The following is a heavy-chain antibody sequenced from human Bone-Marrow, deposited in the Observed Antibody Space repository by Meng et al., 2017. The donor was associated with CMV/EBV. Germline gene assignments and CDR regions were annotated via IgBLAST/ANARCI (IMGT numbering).Heavy chain of an antibody. D-gene: IGHD3-3*01. V-gene: IGHV4-39*01. Sequence: SETLSLPCTVSGGSINTNSYYWGWISQPTGEGLEWIVSIYDSGSTYYNPSLKSRVTMSVDTTKNQFSLNLSSVTAADTAVYFCARSADNDVWSGYSYWGQGTLVTVSS. CDR3: ARSADNDVWSGYSY. J-gene: IGHJ4*02. CDR1: GGSINTNSYY. CDR2: IYDSGST.